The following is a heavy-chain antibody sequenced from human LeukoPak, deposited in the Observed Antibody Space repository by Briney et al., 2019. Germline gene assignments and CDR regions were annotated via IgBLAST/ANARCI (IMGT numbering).Heavy chain of an antibody. D-gene: IGHD3-22*01. CDR1: GGTFSSYA. V-gene: IGHV1-69*01. CDR3: ARDRGDKYYYDGSGFD. Sequence: ASVKVSCKASGGTFSSYAISWVRQAPGQGLEWMGGIIPIFGTANYAQKFQGRVTITADESTSTAYMELSSLRSEDTAVYYCARDRGDKYYYDGSGFDWGQGTLVTVSS. J-gene: IGHJ4*02. CDR2: IIPIFGTA.